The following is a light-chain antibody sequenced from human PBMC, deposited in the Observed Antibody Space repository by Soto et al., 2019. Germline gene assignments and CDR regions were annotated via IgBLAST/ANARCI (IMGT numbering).Light chain of an antibody. CDR1: QSVSNSY. J-gene: IGKJ3*01. V-gene: IGKV3-20*01. CDR2: GAP. Sequence: EIVLTQSPDTLSLSPGDRATLSCRASQSVSNSYLAWYQQKPGQAPRLLNYGAPGRATGITDRFSGGESGTDFTLTIRRLEPEDFAVYYCQQYGSPPLTFGPGTKVDSK. CDR3: QQYGSPPLT.